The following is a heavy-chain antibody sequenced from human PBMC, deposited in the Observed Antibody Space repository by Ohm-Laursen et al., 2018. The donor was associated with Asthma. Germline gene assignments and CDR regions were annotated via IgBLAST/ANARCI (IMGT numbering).Heavy chain of an antibody. CDR2: IIPIFGTA. CDR1: GGTFSSYA. D-gene: IGHD3-10*01. J-gene: IGHJ6*02. CDR3: ARDIGVYGMDV. Sequence: AASVKVSCKASGGTFSSYAISWVRQAPGQGLEWMGGIIPIFGTANYAQKFQGRVTITADESTSTAYMELSSLRSEDTAVHYRARDIGVYGMDVWGQGTTVTVSS. V-gene: IGHV1-69*13.